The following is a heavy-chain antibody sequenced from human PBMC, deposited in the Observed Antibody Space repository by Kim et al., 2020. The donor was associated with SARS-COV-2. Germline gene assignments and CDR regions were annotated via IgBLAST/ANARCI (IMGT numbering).Heavy chain of an antibody. CDR2: ISDSGST. J-gene: IGHJ6*02. CDR3: ARDHRSSTYYYVMDV. D-gene: IGHD3-10*01. CDR1: GGSISNYY. V-gene: IGHV4-59*01. Sequence: SETLSLTCTVSGGSISNYYWSWIRQPPGKGLEWIGYISDSGSTNYNSSLKSRVTISVDTSENQFSLKLSSVTAADTAVYYCARDHRSSTYYYVMDVWGQG.